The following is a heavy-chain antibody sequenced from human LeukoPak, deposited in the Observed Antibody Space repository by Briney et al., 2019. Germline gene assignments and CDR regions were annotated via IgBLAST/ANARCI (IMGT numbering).Heavy chain of an antibody. J-gene: IGHJ3*02. D-gene: IGHD3-10*01. Sequence: GGSLRLSCAASGFTFSSYSMNWVRQAPGKGLEWISYISGSGSVSYYEDSVKGRFTISRDNAKNSLYLQMNSLRDEDAALYYCARDGGFGFLAAFDIWGQGTMVTVSS. V-gene: IGHV3-48*02. CDR2: ISGSGSVS. CDR3: ARDGGFGFLAAFDI. CDR1: GFTFSSYS.